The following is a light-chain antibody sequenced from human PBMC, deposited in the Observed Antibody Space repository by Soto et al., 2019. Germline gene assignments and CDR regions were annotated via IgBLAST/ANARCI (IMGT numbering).Light chain of an antibody. CDR1: QSVTKNN. J-gene: IGKJ4*01. Sequence: EIVMTQSPGTLSLSPGERATLSCRASQSVTKNNLNWYQQKPGQTPRVLIYGASTRAIGIPARFSGSGFGTEFTLTISSLQSEDFVGDYCQQYSNWPLLSFGGGTKGDIK. CDR2: GAS. CDR3: QQYSNWPLLS. V-gene: IGKV3-15*01.